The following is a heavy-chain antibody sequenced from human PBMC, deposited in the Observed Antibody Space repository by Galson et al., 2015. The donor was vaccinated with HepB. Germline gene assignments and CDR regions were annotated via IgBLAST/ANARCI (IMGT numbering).Heavy chain of an antibody. D-gene: IGHD2-2*01. V-gene: IGHV3-23*01. Sequence: SLRLSCAASGFTFSSYAMSWVRQAPGKGLEWVSAISGSGGSTYYADSVKGRFTISRDNSKNTLYLQMNSLRAEDTAVYYCAKDGELYCSSTSCFLDYYYMDVWGKGTTVTVSS. CDR1: GFTFSSYA. CDR3: AKDGELYCSSTSCFLDYYYMDV. J-gene: IGHJ6*03. CDR2: ISGSGGST.